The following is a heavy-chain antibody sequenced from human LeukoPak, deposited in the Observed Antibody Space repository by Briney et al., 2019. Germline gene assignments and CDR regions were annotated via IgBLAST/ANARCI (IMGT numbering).Heavy chain of an antibody. V-gene: IGHV1-18*01. CDR3: ARDSWPTVTTVFNDY. CDR2: ISAYNGNT. D-gene: IGHD4-17*01. J-gene: IGHJ4*02. CDR1: GYTFTSYG. Sequence: GASVKVSCKASGYTFTSYGISWVRQAPGQGLEWMGWISAYNGNTNYAQKLQGRVTMTTDTSTSTAYMELRSLRSDDTAVYYCARDSWPTVTTVFNDYWGQGTLVTVSS.